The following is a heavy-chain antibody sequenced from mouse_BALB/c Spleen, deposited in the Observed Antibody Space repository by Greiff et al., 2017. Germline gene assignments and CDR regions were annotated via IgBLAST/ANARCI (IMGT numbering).Heavy chain of an antibody. J-gene: IGHJ3*01. D-gene: IGHD4-1*01. Sequence: EVMLVESGGGLVQPGGSLRLSCATSGFTFTDYYMSWVRQPPGKALEWLGFIRNKANGYTTEYSASVKGRFTISRDNSQSILYLQMNTLRAEDSATYYCARDKLVFAYGGQGTLVTVSA. V-gene: IGHV7-3*02. CDR2: IRNKANGYTT. CDR1: GFTFTDYY. CDR3: ARDKLVFAY.